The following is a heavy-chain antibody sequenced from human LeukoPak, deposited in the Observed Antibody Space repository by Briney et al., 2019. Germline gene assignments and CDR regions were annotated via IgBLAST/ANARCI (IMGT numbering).Heavy chain of an antibody. J-gene: IGHJ6*03. V-gene: IGHV4-39*01. CDR1: GGSISSSSYY. Sequence: SETLSLTCTVSGGSISSSSYYWGWIRQPPEKGLEWIGYIYYSGSTYYNPSLKSRVTISVDTSKNQFSLKLGSVTAADTAVYYCAVSPDYYMDVWGNGTTVTVSS. CDR2: IYYSGST. CDR3: AVSPDYYMDV.